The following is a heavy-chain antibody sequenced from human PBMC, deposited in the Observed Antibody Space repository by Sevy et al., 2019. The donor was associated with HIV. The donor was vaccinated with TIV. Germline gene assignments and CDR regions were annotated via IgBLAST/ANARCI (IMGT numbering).Heavy chain of an antibody. CDR2: ISYDGSNK. CDR3: ARDLEFYDYGDYGPAFMPDY. D-gene: IGHD4-17*01. J-gene: IGHJ4*02. CDR1: GFTFTSFS. Sequence: GGSLRLSCAASGFTFTSFSMHWVRQAPGKGLEWVATISYDGSNKYYADSVKGRFTISRDIAKNTLHLQMNSLRAEDTAVYYCARDLEFYDYGDYGPAFMPDYWGQGTLVTVSS. V-gene: IGHV3-30-3*01.